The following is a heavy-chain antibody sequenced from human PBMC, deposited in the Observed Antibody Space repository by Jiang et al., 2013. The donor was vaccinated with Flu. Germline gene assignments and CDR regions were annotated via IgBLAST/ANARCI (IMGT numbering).Heavy chain of an antibody. CDR2: IYPNSGAT. CDR3: ARAGRYSGYDFFDY. J-gene: IGHJ4*02. D-gene: IGHD5-12*01. CDR1: GYTFTDYY. V-gene: IGHV1-2*02. Sequence: GAEVKKPGASVKVSCKTFGYTFTDYYFHWVRQAPGHGLEWMGWIYPNSGATRYAQKFQGRVTMTRDTSTSTAYMELSSPRSDDTAVYYCARAGRYSGYDFFDYWGPGNPTHRLL.